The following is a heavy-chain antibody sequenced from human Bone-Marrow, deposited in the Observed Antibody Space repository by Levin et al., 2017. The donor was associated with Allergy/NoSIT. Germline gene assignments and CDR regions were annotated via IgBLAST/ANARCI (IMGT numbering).Heavy chain of an antibody. V-gene: IGHV3-23*01. CDR3: ARDFGATPGYWFDS. CDR2: ISDSGVAT. D-gene: IGHD3-9*01. CDR1: GFTFNNYA. J-gene: IGHJ5*01. Sequence: PGGSLRLSCAASGFTFNNYAMSWVRQAPGEGLEWVSSISDSGVATYYADSVKGRFTISRDNSKNTLYLQLNSRRAEDTAIFYCARDFGATPGYWFDSWGQGTLVTVSA.